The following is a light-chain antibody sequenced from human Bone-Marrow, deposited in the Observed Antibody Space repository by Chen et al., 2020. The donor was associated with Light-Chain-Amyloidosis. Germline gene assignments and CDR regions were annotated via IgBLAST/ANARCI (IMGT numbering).Light chain of an antibody. V-gene: IGLV3-21*02. J-gene: IGLJ3*02. CDR3: QVWDRSSDRPV. CDR2: DDS. Sequence: SYVLTQPSSVSVAPGQTATIARGGNNIGSTSVHWYQQTPGQAPLLVVYDDSDRPSGIPELLSGSNSGNTATRTIGGVEAGDEAEYYCQVWDRSSDRPVFGGGTKLNVL. CDR1: NIGSTS.